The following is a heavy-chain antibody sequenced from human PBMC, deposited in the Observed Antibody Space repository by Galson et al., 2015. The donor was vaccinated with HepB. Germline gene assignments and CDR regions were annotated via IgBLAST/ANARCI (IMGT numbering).Heavy chain of an antibody. D-gene: IGHD3-22*01. CDR3: ARDRPIRGYLLRYFQH. J-gene: IGHJ1*01. Sequence: LSLTCTVSGVSVSSAIYSWSWIRQPPGKGLEWIGDIYYNGSTNFNPSLKSRVTISVDTSKNQFSLNLRSVTAADTAVYFCARDRPIRGYLLRYFQHWGQGTLVTVSS. CDR1: GVSVSSAIYS. CDR2: IYYNGST. V-gene: IGHV4-61*01.